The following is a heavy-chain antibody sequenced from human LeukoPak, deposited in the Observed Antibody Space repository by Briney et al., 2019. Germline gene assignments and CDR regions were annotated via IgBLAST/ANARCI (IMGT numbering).Heavy chain of an antibody. CDR1: GYSFTSYW. Sequence: GESLKISCKGSGYSFTSYWIGWVRQMPGKGLEWMEIIYPGDSDTRYSPSFRGQVTISADKSISTAYLQWSSLKASDTAMYYCARSPFGELLSSDYWGQGTLVTVSS. CDR3: ARSPFGELLSSDY. CDR2: IYPGDSDT. J-gene: IGHJ4*02. D-gene: IGHD3-10*01. V-gene: IGHV5-51*01.